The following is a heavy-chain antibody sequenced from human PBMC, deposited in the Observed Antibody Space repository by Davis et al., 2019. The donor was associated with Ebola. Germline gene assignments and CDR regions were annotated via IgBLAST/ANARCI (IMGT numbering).Heavy chain of an antibody. CDR3: AKVRRDGYNYFDS. V-gene: IGHV3-48*04. CDR2: ISSSSSTI. CDR1: GFTFSSYI. D-gene: IGHD5-24*01. J-gene: IGHJ4*02. Sequence: GESLKISCAASGFTFSSYIMNWVRQAPGKGLEWVSYISSSSSTIYYADSVKGQFTISRDSAKNLLSLQMSSLRADDTALYYCAKVRRDGYNYFDSWGQGTPVTVSS.